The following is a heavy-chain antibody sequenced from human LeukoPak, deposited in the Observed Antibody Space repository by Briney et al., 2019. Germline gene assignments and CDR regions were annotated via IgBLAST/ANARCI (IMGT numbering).Heavy chain of an antibody. CDR2: ISGSGGST. V-gene: IGHV3-23*01. CDR1: GFTFSSYA. J-gene: IGHJ4*02. CDR3: AKVLSGYEFLGYDY. D-gene: IGHD5-12*01. Sequence: GGSLRLSCAASGFTFSSYAMSWVRQAPGKGLEWVSAISGSGGSTYYADSVKGRFTISRDNSKNTLYLQMNSLRAEDTAVYYCAKVLSGYEFLGYDYWGQGTLVTVSS.